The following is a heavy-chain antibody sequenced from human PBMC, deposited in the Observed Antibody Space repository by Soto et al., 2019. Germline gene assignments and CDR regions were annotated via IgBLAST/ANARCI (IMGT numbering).Heavy chain of an antibody. J-gene: IGHJ4*02. Sequence: GGSLRLSCAASGFTVSSNYMSWVRQAPGKGLEWVSVIYSGGSTYYADSVKGRFTISRDNSKNTLYLQMNSLRAEDTAVYYCARDKSFYNWNYFDYWGQGTLVTVSS. V-gene: IGHV3-66*01. CDR1: GFTVSSNY. D-gene: IGHD1-20*01. CDR2: IYSGGST. CDR3: ARDKSFYNWNYFDY.